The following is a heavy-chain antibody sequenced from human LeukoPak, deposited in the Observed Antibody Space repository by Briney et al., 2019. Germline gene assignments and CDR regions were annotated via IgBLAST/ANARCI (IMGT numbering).Heavy chain of an antibody. CDR2: IYWEDDQ. CDR1: GFSFSSRGVG. J-gene: IGHJ4*02. V-gene: IGHV2-5*02. CDR3: ARLHNSDWSYDY. Sequence: SGPTLVKPTQTLTLTCTFSGFSFSSRGVGVGWIRQPPGKALEWLALIYWEDDQRYSPSLKRRLTITKDTPKNQVVLTMTNVDPVDTGTYYCARLHNSDWSYDYWGQGALVTVSS. D-gene: IGHD6-19*01.